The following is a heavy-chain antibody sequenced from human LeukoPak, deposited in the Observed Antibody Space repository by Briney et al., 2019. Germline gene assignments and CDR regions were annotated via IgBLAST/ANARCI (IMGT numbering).Heavy chain of an antibody. CDR3: ARLGVPAALDDY. D-gene: IGHD2-2*01. CDR2: IYYSGST. J-gene: IGHJ4*02. CDR1: GGSIGSSSYY. V-gene: IGHV4-39*01. Sequence: SETLSLTCTVSGGSIGSSSYYWGWIRQPPGKGLEWIGSIYYSGSTYYNPSLKSRVTISVDTSKNQFSLKLSSVTAADTAVYYCARLGVPAALDDYWGQGTLVTVSS.